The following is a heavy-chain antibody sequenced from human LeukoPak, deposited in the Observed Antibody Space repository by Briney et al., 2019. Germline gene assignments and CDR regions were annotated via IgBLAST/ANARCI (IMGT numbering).Heavy chain of an antibody. V-gene: IGHV3-7*01. CDR3: TRDRSRAEDD. CDR2: INQGGSDK. CDR1: GFTFSGHW. J-gene: IGHJ4*02. D-gene: IGHD1-14*01. Sequence: GGSLRLSCAASGFTFSGHWMSWVRQARGKGLEWVANINQGGSDKYYVDSVKGRFTISRDNANNLLYLQMNSLRGEDTAVYYCTRDRSRAEDDWGQGTLVTVSS.